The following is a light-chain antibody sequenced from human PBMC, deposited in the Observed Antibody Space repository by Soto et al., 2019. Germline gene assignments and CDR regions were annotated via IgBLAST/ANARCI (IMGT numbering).Light chain of an antibody. CDR1: SSDVGSYNL. J-gene: IGLJ1*01. V-gene: IGLV2-23*01. Sequence: QFALTQPASVSGSRGQSITISWTGTSSDVGSYNLVSWYQQHPGKAPKLMIYEGSKRPSGVSNRFSGSKSDNTASLTISGLQAEDEADYYCCSYAGSSTPYVFGTGTKVTVL. CDR3: CSYAGSSTPYV. CDR2: EGS.